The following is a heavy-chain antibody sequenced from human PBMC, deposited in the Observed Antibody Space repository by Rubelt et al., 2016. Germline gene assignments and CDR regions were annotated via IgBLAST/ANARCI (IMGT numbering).Heavy chain of an antibody. CDR3: ARRSYEDGGSHDY. CDR2: IYYIWST. Sequence: QLQLQESGPGLVKPSETLSLTCTVSGGSIDSYYWSWIRQPPGKGLEWIGTIYYIWSTFYTPSLKSRVTLSVDTSKNQFSLKLASVTAADTALYFCARRSYEDGGSHDYWGRGTLVTVSS. V-gene: IGHV4-59*04. J-gene: IGHJ4*02. D-gene: IGHD4-23*01. CDR1: GGSIDSYY.